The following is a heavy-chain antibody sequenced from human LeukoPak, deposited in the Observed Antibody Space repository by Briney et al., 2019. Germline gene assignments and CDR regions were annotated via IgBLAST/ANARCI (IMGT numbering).Heavy chain of an antibody. Sequence: SQTLSLTCTVSGGSISSGGYYWSWIRQSSGKGLEWIGEIHNSGTTNYNPSLNSRVTISEDTSKNQFYLNLSSVTAADTAVYYCARRYYYNLGSFPFDFWGQGTLVTVSS. D-gene: IGHD3-10*01. CDR1: GGSISSGGYY. CDR2: IHNSGTT. CDR3: ARRYYYNLGSFPFDF. V-gene: IGHV4-31*03. J-gene: IGHJ4*02.